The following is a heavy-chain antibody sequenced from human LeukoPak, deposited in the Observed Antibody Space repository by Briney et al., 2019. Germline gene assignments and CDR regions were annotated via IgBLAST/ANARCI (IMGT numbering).Heavy chain of an antibody. J-gene: IGHJ4*02. D-gene: IGHD5/OR15-5a*01. V-gene: IGHV1-24*01. CDR2: FDPEGGEA. CDR3: TAGGVYSLLDH. Sequence: ASVKVSCKVSGDTLSELSMHWVRQAPGKGLEWMGGFDPEGGEAIYAQKFQGRLTMTEDTSTDTAYMDLRSLRSDDTAVYYCTAGGVYSLLDHWGQGTPVIVSS. CDR1: GDTLSELS.